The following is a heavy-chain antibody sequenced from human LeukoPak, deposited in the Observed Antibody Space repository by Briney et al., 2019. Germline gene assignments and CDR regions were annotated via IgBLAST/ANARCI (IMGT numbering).Heavy chain of an antibody. CDR3: ARLLWFGESLIGKDY. Sequence: ASMKVSCKASGYTFTGYYMHWVRQAPGQGLEWMGWINPNSGGTNYAQKFQGRVTMTRDTSISTAYMELSRLRSDDTAVYYCARLLWFGESLIGKDYWGQGTLVTVSS. CDR1: GYTFTGYY. D-gene: IGHD3-10*01. CDR2: INPNSGGT. V-gene: IGHV1-2*02. J-gene: IGHJ4*02.